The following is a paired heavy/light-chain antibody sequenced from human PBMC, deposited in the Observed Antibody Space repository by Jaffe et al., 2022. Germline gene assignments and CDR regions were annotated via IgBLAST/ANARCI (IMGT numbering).Heavy chain of an antibody. J-gene: IGHJ4*02. V-gene: IGHV5-51*03. D-gene: IGHD2-15*01. Sequence: EVQLVQSGAEVKKPGESLKISCKGSGYIFTNYWIGWVRQMPGKGLEWMGIINPGDSDTRYSPSFQGQVTISVDKSISTAYLQWSSLKASDTAMYYCVRLGYCSGNSCYAKNFDYWGQGTLVTVSS. CDR1: GYIFTNYW. CDR2: INPGDSDT. CDR3: VRLGYCSGNSCYAKNFDY.
Light chain of an antibody. CDR2: STS. V-gene: IGLV7-43*01. J-gene: IGLJ3*02. Sequence: QTVVTQEPSLTVSPGGTVTLTCASSTGAVTSAYYPNWFQQKPGQAPRALIYSTSNRHSWTPARFSGSLLGGKAALTVSGVQPEDEAEYYCLLYYGGAQPWVFGGGTKLTVL. CDR3: LLYYGGAQPWV. CDR1: TGAVTSAYY.